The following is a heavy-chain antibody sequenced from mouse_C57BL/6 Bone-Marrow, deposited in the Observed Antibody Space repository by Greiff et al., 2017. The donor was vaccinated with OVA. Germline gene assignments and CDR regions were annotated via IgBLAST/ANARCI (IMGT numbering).Heavy chain of an antibody. CDR2: IDPSDSYT. CDR3: AREDDYDLYWYFDV. D-gene: IGHD2-4*01. J-gene: IGHJ1*03. V-gene: IGHV1-69*01. CDR1: VYTFTSYW. Sequence: QVHVKQPGAELVMPGASVKLSCKASVYTFTSYWMHWVKQRPGQGLEWIGEIDPSDSYTNYNQKFKGKSTLTVDKSSSTAYMQLSSLTSEDSAVYYCAREDDYDLYWYFDVWGTGTTVTVSS.